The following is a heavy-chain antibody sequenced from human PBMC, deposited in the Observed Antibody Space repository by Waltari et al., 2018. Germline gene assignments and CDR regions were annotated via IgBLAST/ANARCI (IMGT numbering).Heavy chain of an antibody. Sequence: QVQLVQSGAEVKKPGSSVKVSCKASGGTFSSYTISWVRQVPGHGLEWMGRIIPILGVANYAQKFQGRVTITADKSTSTAYMELSSLRSEDTAVYYCARSSEVEMTTIGADYFDDWGQGTLVTVSS. CDR1: GGTFSSYT. CDR3: ARSSEVEMTTIGADYFDD. D-gene: IGHD4-4*01. V-gene: IGHV1-69*02. CDR2: IIPILGVA. J-gene: IGHJ4*02.